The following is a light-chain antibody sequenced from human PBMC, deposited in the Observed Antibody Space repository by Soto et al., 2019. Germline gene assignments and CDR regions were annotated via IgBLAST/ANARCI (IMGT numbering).Light chain of an antibody. V-gene: IGLV1-40*01. Sequence: QSVLTQPPSVSGAPGQRVTISCTGSSSNIGAGFDVYRYQHLPGTAPKLLIYDNTNRPSGVPDRFSGSKSGTSASLAITGLQAEDEADYYCQSYDSSLSAVVFGGVTKLTVL. CDR2: DNT. CDR1: SSNIGAGFD. CDR3: QSYDSSLSAVV. J-gene: IGLJ2*01.